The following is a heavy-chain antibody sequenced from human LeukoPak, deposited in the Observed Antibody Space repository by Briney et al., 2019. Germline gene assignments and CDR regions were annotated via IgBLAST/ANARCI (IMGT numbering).Heavy chain of an antibody. J-gene: IGHJ6*02. CDR2: ICTAGDT. CDR1: GFTFSSYD. CDR3: ARDLLWSGYYYGMDV. V-gene: IGHV3-13*01. D-gene: IGHD3-3*01. Sequence: GGSLRLSCAASGFTFSSYDMHWVRQATGKGLEWVSAICTAGDTYYPGSVKGRFTISRENAKNSLYLQMNSLRAEDTAVYYCARDLLWSGYYYGMDVWGQGTTVTVSS.